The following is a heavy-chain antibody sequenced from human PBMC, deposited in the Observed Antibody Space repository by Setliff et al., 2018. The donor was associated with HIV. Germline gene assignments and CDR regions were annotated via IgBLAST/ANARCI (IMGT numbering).Heavy chain of an antibody. D-gene: IGHD2-21*01. Sequence: SLRLSCIASGFSFSDYYMTWIRQPPGKGLEWIAYIDDSGRIRDYAGSVKGRFTISRDNTKSSLYLLMDSLTVEDTAIYFCAKSKQRIAHGLESWGQGAQVTVSS. CDR1: GFSFSDYY. CDR2: IDDSGRIR. V-gene: IGHV3-11*04. CDR3: AKSKQRIAHGLES. J-gene: IGHJ4*02.